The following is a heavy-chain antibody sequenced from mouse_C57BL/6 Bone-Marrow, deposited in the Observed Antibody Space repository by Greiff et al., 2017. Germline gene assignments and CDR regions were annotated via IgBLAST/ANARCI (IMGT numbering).Heavy chain of an antibody. J-gene: IGHJ2*01. CDR3: ARSLSPVFDY. CDR2: IYPRSGNT. CDR1: GYTFTSYG. V-gene: IGHV1-81*01. Sequence: QVQLKQSGAELARPGASVKLSCKASGYTFTSYGISWVKQRTGQGLEWIGEIYPRSGNTYYNEKFKGKATLTADKSSSTAYMELRSLTSEDSAVYFCARSLSPVFDYWGQGTTLTVSS.